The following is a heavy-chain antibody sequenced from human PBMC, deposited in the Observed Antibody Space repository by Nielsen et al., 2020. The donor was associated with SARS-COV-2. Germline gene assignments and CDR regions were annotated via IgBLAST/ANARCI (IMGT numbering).Heavy chain of an antibody. J-gene: IGHJ6*02. V-gene: IGHV3-7*01. CDR2: IKQDGTEK. D-gene: IGHD5-18*01. CDR1: GFTFSNYW. CDR3: ARDTAMVYYYYGMDV. Sequence: ETLSLTCAASGFTFSNYWMSWVRQAPGKGLEWVANIKQDGTEKYYVDSVEGRFTISRDNARNSLYLQMNSLRAEDTAVYYCARDTAMVYYYYGMDVWGQGTTVTVSS.